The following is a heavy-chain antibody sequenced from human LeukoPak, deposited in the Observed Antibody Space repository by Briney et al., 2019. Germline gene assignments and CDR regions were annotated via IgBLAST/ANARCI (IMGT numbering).Heavy chain of an antibody. CDR1: GGSISSNTYY. D-gene: IGHD2-15*01. CDR2: IYYSGNT. J-gene: IGHJ4*02. CDR3: AREQLHCSGGSCYFYFWDY. V-gene: IGHV4-39*07. Sequence: SETLSLTCTVSGGSISSNTYYWGWIRRPPGKGLEWIGSIYYSGNTYYNPSLKSRVTISVDTSKNQFSLKLTSVTAADTAVYYCAREQLHCSGGSCYFYFWDYWGQGTLVTVSS.